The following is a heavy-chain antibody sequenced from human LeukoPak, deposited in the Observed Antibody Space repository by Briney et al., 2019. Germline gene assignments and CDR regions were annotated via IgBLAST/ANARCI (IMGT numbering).Heavy chain of an antibody. CDR3: ARYADYDFWSGIDY. Sequence: ASVKVSCKASGYTFTSYGISWVRQAPGQGLEWMGWISAYNGNTNYAQKLRGRVTMTTDTSTSTAYVELRSLRSDDTAVYYCARYADYDFWSGIDYWGQGTLVTVSS. CDR2: ISAYNGNT. V-gene: IGHV1-18*01. D-gene: IGHD3-3*01. CDR1: GYTFTSYG. J-gene: IGHJ4*02.